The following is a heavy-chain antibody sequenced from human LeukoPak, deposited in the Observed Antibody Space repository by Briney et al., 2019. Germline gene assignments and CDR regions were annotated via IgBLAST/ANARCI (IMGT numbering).Heavy chain of an antibody. D-gene: IGHD6-19*01. Sequence: GGSLRLSCAPSVFTFTIYEMNCGRAAPGEGGGCVSYICSSGSTVYYADSVKGRFTICRDNAKNSLYLQMNSLRAEDTAVYYCASGIQWLLQPWGAFDIWGQGTMVTVSS. V-gene: IGHV3-48*03. CDR3: ASGIQWLLQPWGAFDI. J-gene: IGHJ3*02. CDR1: VFTFTIYE. CDR2: ICSSGSTV.